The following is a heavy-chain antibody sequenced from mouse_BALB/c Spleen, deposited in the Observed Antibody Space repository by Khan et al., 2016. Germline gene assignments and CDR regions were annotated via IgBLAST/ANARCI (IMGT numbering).Heavy chain of an antibody. CDR1: GYTFSSYW. Sequence: QVQLQQSGAELMKPGASVKISCKATGYTFSSYWIEWVKQRPGHGLEWIGEIFPGSGTTNYNEKFKGKATLTADKSSNTAYLQLSSLTSEDSAVYYCARGIPTATVDYWGQGTTLTVSS. D-gene: IGHD1-2*01. J-gene: IGHJ2*01. CDR2: IFPGSGTT. V-gene: IGHV1-9*01. CDR3: ARGIPTATVDY.